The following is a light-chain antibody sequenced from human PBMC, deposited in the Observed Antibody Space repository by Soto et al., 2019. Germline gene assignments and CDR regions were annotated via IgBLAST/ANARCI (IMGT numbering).Light chain of an antibody. CDR2: GAF. V-gene: IGKV3-20*01. CDR3: QQYGSSPLT. Sequence: EIVLTQPPGTLSLSPGERSTLSCRASQSVSNNYLAWYQQKPGQAPRXXIYGAFSRATGIPDRFSGGGSGTDLTLTISRLEPEDCEVYYCQQYGSSPLTFGGGTKVDIK. CDR1: QSVSNNY. J-gene: IGKJ4*01.